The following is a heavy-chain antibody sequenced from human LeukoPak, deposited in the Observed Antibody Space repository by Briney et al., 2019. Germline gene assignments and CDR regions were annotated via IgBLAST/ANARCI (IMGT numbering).Heavy chain of an antibody. D-gene: IGHD3-22*01. Sequence: SETLSLTCTVSGGSISSNYWSWIRQPPGKGLEWNGYIYYSGSTNYNPSLKSRVTISVDTSKNQFSLKLSSVTAADTAVYYCARWQYDSSGYRKIDCWGQGTLVTVSS. CDR3: ARWQYDSSGYRKIDC. CDR2: IYYSGST. CDR1: GGSISSNY. V-gene: IGHV4-59*01. J-gene: IGHJ4*02.